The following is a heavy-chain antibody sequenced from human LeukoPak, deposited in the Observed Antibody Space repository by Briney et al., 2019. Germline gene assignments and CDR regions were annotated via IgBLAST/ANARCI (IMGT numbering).Heavy chain of an antibody. CDR1: GYSISSGYY. CDR3: ARDLTTVTTYYYYYYMDV. CDR2: IYHSGST. D-gene: IGHD4-17*01. Sequence: PSETLSLTCTVSGYSISSGYYWGWIRQPPGKGLEWIGSIYHSGSTYYNPSLKSRVTISVDTSKNQFSLKLSSVTAADTAVYYCARDLTTVTTYYYYYYMDVWGKGTTVTISS. V-gene: IGHV4-38-2*02. J-gene: IGHJ6*03.